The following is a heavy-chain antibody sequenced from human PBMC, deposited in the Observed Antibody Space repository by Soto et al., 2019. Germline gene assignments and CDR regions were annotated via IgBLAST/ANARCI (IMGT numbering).Heavy chain of an antibody. D-gene: IGHD3-10*01. CDR1: GFTFSSYS. CDR3: ARRSTMGFEY. V-gene: IGHV3-21*01. J-gene: IGHJ4*02. Sequence: GWSLRLSCAASGFTFSSYSMNWVRQAPGKGLEWVSSISSSSSYIYYADSVKGRFTISRDNAKNSLYLQMNSLRAEDTAVYYCARRSTMGFEYWGKGTLVTVSS. CDR2: ISSSSSYI.